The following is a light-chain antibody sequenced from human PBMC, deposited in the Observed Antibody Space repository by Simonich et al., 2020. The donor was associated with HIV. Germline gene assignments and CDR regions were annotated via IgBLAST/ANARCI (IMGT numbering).Light chain of an antibody. J-gene: IGKJ1*01. CDR2: CTA. V-gene: IGKV4-1*01. CDR3: QQYYSTPA. CDR1: QSVLYSSNNKNY. Sequence: DIVMTQSPDSLAVSLGERATINCKSSQSVLYSSNNKNYLAWYQQKPGQPPKLLIYCTATREPGVPARFRCSGSGTDFTLTISSLQAEDVAVYYCQQYYSTPAFGQGTKVEIK.